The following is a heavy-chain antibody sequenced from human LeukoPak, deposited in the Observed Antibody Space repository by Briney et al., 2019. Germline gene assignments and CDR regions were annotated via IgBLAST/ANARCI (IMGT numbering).Heavy chain of an antibody. V-gene: IGHV4-39*01. CDR2: IYYSGST. CDR3: ARRPYDSSGYYYVNWFFDL. J-gene: IGHJ2*01. CDR1: GGSISSSSYY. Sequence: KSSETLSLTCTVSGGSISSSSYYWGWIRQPPGKGLEWIGSIYYSGSTYYNPSLKSRVTISVDTSKNQFSLKLSSVTAADTAVYSCARRPYDSSGYYYVNWFFDLWGRGTLVTVSS. D-gene: IGHD3-22*01.